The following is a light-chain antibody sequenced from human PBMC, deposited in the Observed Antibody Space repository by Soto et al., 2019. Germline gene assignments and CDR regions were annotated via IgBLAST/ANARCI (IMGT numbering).Light chain of an antibody. J-gene: IGKJ2*01. Sequence: DIQMTQSPSSLSTSVGDRVTITCRASQYINNYVNRYQQKPGKAPKLLIFAAYNLQSGVPSRFSGSGSVTDFTLTISSLQPEDFATYNCQQSYSTPPYTFGQGTKLDMK. CDR2: AAY. CDR1: QYINNY. V-gene: IGKV1-39*01. CDR3: QQSYSTPPYT.